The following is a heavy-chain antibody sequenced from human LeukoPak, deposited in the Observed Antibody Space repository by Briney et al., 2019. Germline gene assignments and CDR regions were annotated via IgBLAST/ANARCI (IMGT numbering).Heavy chain of an antibody. J-gene: IGHJ2*01. CDR1: GFTFRSYA. D-gene: IGHD3-3*01. Sequence: GGSLRLSCAASGFTFRSYAMNWVRQAPGKGLEWVSSISGGSSNINYAGSVKGRFTTSRDNSQNTLYLQMNSLRADDTAVYYCAKDQGTAIFGMIIPDWYFDLWGRGTLVTVSS. V-gene: IGHV3-23*01. CDR2: ISGGSSNI. CDR3: AKDQGTAIFGMIIPDWYFDL.